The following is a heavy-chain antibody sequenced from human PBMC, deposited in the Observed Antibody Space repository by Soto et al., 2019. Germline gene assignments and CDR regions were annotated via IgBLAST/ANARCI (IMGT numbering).Heavy chain of an antibody. CDR2: INAGNGNT. V-gene: IGHV1-3*01. D-gene: IGHD6-13*01. CDR1: GYTFTSYA. CDR3: PRDQGTKASSWSESFPFDY. J-gene: IGHJ4*02. Sequence: QVQLVQSGAEVKKPGASVKVSCKASGYTFTSYAMHWVRQAPGQRLEWMGWINAGNGNTKYSQKFQGRVTITRDTSASTAYMELSSLRSEDTAVYYCPRDQGTKASSWSESFPFDYWGQGTLVTVSS.